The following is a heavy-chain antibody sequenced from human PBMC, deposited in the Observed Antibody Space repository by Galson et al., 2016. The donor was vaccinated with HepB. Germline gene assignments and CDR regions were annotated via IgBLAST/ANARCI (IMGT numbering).Heavy chain of an antibody. CDR3: ARQAFTNWNPFDY. V-gene: IGHV3-33*01. CDR2: IWYDGVNT. J-gene: IGHJ4*02. D-gene: IGHD1-1*01. CDR1: GFTLSSYG. Sequence: SLRLSCAAPGFTLSSYGIHWVRQAPGKGLEWVAVIWYDGVNTYYADSVKGRFTISRDNSKNTLYLQMNSLRAEDTAVYYCARQAFTNWNPFDYWGQGTLVTVSS.